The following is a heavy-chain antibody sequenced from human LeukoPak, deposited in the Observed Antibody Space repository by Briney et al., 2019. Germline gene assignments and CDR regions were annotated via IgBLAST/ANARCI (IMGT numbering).Heavy chain of an antibody. V-gene: IGHV1-2*02. CDR3: AGDTGKLTSLFEY. Sequence: ASVKVSCKASGYTFTDYYIHWVRQAPGQGPEWMGWINPNSGDTKYTQKFQGRVTMTRDTSISTVYMELKRLRSDDTAVYYCAGDTGKLTSLFEYWGQGTLVPVSS. CDR2: INPNSGDT. J-gene: IGHJ4*02. D-gene: IGHD3-10*01. CDR1: GYTFTDYY.